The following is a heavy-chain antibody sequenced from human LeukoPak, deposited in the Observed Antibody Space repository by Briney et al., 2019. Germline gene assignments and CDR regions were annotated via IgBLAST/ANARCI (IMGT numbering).Heavy chain of an antibody. Sequence: SETLSLTCAVSGYSISSGYYWGWIRQPPGKGLEWIGSIYHSGSTNYNPSLKSRVTISVDTSKNQFSLKLSSVTAADTAVYYCARPGEPRAFDIWGQGTMVTVSS. CDR1: GYSISSGYY. CDR2: IYHSGST. D-gene: IGHD3-16*01. V-gene: IGHV4-38-2*01. CDR3: ARPGEPRAFDI. J-gene: IGHJ3*02.